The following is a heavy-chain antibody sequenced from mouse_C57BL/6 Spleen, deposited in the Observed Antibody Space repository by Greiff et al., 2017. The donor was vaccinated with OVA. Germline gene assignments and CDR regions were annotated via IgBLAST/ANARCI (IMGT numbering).Heavy chain of an antibody. CDR3: ARLTDGFAY. CDR1: GFTFSSYG. Sequence: EVMLVESGGDLVKPGGSLKLSCAASGFTFSSYGMSWVRQTPDKRLEWVATISSGGSYTYYPDSVKGRFTISRDNAKNTLYLQMSSLKSEDTAMYYCARLTDGFAYWGQGTLVTVSA. J-gene: IGHJ3*01. CDR2: ISSGGSYT. V-gene: IGHV5-6*01.